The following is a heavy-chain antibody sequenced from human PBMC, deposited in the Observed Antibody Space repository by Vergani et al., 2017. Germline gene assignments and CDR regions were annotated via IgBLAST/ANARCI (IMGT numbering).Heavy chain of an antibody. J-gene: IGHJ5*02. Sequence: QVQLVQSGAEVKKPGASVKVSCKASGYTFTSYAMHWVRQAPGQRLEWMGWINSNSGNPTYAQGFKGRFVFSLDSSVSTSYLQINTLQPEDTAVYYCVRTRSGSXTGGSCYSGWFDPWGQGTLVTVSS. CDR3: VRTRSGSXTGGSCYSGWFDP. CDR2: INSNSGNP. D-gene: IGHD2-15*01. V-gene: IGHV7-4-1*02. CDR1: GYTFTSYA.